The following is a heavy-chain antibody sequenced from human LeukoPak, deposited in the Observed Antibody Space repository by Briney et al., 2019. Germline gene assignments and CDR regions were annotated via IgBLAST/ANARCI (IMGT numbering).Heavy chain of an antibody. CDR2: IYYSGST. CDR3: ARTTTVRGTYYMDV. V-gene: IGHV4-59*01. Sequence: SETLSLTCTVSGGSISSYYWNWIRQPPGKGLESIGYIYYSGSTNYNPSLKSRVTISVDTSKNRFSLKLRSVTAADTAVYYCARTTTVRGTYYMDVWGKGTTVTVSS. CDR1: GGSISSYY. J-gene: IGHJ6*03. D-gene: IGHD3-10*01.